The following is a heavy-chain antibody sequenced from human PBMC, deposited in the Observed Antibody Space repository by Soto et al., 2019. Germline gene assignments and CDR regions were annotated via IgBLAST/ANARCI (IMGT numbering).Heavy chain of an antibody. Sequence: PEETLSLTGAVSGGSISSYYWSWIRQPPGKGLEWIGYIYYSGSTNYNPSLKSRVTISVDTSKNQFSLKLSSVTAADTAVYYCASRSGGNTAQIDPGAFDIWGQGTMVTVSS. D-gene: IGHD2-8*02. CDR1: GGSISSYY. J-gene: IGHJ3*02. CDR3: ASRSGGNTAQIDPGAFDI. V-gene: IGHV4-59*08. CDR2: IYYSGST.